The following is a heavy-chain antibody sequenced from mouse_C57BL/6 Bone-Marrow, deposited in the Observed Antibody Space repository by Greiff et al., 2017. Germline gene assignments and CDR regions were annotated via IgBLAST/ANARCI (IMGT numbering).Heavy chain of an antibody. D-gene: IGHD2-3*01. CDR2: IAPEIGDT. CDR1: GFNIKDDY. V-gene: IGHV14-4*01. CDR3: SSFDGNYFDF. Sequence: VQLQQSGAELVRPGASVKLSCTASGFNIKDDYIHWVKQRPEQGLEWIGWIAPEIGDTEYASKFQGKATITSDTSSNTAYLQRSSLTSEDTAVYYCSSFDGNYFDFWGQGTPLTVAS. J-gene: IGHJ2*01.